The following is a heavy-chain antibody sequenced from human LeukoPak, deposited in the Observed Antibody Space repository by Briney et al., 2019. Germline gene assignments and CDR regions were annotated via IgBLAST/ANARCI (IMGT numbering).Heavy chain of an antibody. CDR3: ARDGLNYYGSGSYFYFDY. CDR2: IYTSGST. D-gene: IGHD3-10*01. J-gene: IGHJ4*02. Sequence: SETLSLTCTVSGGSLSSYYWSWLRQPAGKGLEWIGRIYTSGSTNYNPSLKSRVTMSVDTSKNQFSLKLSSVTAADTAVYYCARDGLNYYGSGSYFYFDYWGQGTLVTVSS. CDR1: GGSLSSYY. V-gene: IGHV4-4*07.